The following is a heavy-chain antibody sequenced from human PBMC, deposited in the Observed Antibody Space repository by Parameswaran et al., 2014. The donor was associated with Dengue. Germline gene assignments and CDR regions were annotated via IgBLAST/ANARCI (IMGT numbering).Heavy chain of an antibody. V-gene: IGHV4-59*01. J-gene: IGHJ5*02. Sequence: WIRQPPGKGLEWIGYIYYSGSTNYNPSLKSRVTISVDTSKNQFSLKLSSVTAADTAVYYCARGRPRSWFDPWGQGTLVTVSS. CDR2: IYYSGST. CDR3: ARGRPRSWFDP.